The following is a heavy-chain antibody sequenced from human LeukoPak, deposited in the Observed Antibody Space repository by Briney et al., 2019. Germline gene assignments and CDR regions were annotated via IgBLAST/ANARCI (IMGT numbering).Heavy chain of an antibody. V-gene: IGHV1-2*06. D-gene: IGHD4-23*01. J-gene: IGHJ3*02. CDR1: GYTFTGYY. CDR2: INPNSGGT. CDR3: ARDVGNDGIDI. Sequence: ASVKVSCKASGYTFTGYYMHWVRQAPGQGLEWMGRINPNSGGTNYAQKFQVRVTMTRDTSTSTAYMELSRLRSDDTAVYYCARDVGNDGIDIWGQGTMVTVSS.